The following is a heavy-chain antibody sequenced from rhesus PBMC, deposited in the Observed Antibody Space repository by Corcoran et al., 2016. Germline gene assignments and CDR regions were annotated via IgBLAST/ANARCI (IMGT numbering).Heavy chain of an antibody. CDR2: INGNSGIT. J-gene: IGHJ4*01. CDR3: ARGLYCSGIYCYVY. V-gene: IGHV4-80*01. D-gene: IGHD2-27*01. Sequence: QVQLQESGPGLVKPSETLSLTCAVSGASISSYWWSWIRQPPGKGLEWIGEINGNSGITYYNPSHKSRVTISKAASKNQFSLKLSSVTAADMAVYYCARGLYCSGIYCYVYWGQGVLVTVSS. CDR1: GASISSYW.